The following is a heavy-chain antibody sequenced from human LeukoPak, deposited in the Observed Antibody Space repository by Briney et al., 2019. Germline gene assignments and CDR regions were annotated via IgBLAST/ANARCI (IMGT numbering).Heavy chain of an antibody. J-gene: IGHJ4*02. V-gene: IGHV4-59*08. CDR3: ARLDCISNTCYNY. CDR2: INYGGNS. D-gene: IGHD3-10*01. CDR1: GDSITSDY. Sequence: SETLSLTCNVSGDSITSDYWSWIRQSPWKGLEWIGYINYGGNSDYNPSLNSRVTISVNRSKKQVSLKMRSMTAADTAVYYCARLDCISNTCYNYWAPGALVTVSS.